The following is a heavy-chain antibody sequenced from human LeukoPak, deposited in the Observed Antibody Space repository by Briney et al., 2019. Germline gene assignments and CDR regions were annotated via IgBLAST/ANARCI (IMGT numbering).Heavy chain of an antibody. CDR1: GFTFSGSA. D-gene: IGHD3-9*01. CDR2: IRSKANSYAT. Sequence: PGGSLRLSCAASGFTFSGSAMHWVRQASGKGLEWVGRIRSKANSYATAYAASVKGRFTISRDDSKNTAYLQMNSLKTEDTAVYYCARDRSLHHILTGSYYYYMDVWGKGTTVTVSS. V-gene: IGHV3-73*01. J-gene: IGHJ6*03. CDR3: ARDRSLHHILTGSYYYYMDV.